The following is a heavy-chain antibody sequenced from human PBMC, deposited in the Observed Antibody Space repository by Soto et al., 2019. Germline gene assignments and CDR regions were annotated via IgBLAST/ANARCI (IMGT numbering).Heavy chain of an antibody. V-gene: IGHV1-69*13. Sequence: SVEVSCKASGVTFSSYAISWVRQAPGQGLEWMGGIIPIFGTANYAQKFQGRVTITADESTSTAYMELSSLRSEDTAVYYCARGYCSGGSCYSNWFDPWGQGTLVTVSA. CDR2: IIPIFGTA. J-gene: IGHJ5*02. D-gene: IGHD2-15*01. CDR1: GVTFSSYA. CDR3: ARGYCSGGSCYSNWFDP.